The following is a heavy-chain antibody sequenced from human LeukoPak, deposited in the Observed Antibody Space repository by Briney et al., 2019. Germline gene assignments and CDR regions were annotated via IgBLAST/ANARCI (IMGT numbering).Heavy chain of an antibody. V-gene: IGHV1-2*02. CDR3: ARDDDYGSGTYMDV. J-gene: IGHJ6*03. CDR2: VRPNSGGT. Sequence: ASVKVSCKTSGYTFTAYYMHWVRQAPGQGLEWMGWVRPNSGGTKYSQKFQGRVTMTRDTSINTAYMELDRLRSDDTAVYYCARDDDYGSGTYMDVGGKGTTVTVSS. D-gene: IGHD3-10*01. CDR1: GYTFTAYY.